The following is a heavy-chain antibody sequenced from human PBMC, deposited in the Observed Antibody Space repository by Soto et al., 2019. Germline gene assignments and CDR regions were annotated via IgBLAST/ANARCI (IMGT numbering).Heavy chain of an antibody. Sequence: QVQLVESGGGVVQPGRSLRLSCAASGFTFSSYAMHWVRQAPGKGLEWVPVISYDGSNKYYADSVKGRFTLSRENSKNPLYLQMNSLRAEDTAVYYCARPAEAWFGQLSIGDYWGQGTLVTVSS. J-gene: IGHJ4*02. CDR1: GFTFSSYA. CDR3: ARPAEAWFGQLSIGDY. CDR2: ISYDGSNK. V-gene: IGHV3-30-3*01. D-gene: IGHD3-10*01.